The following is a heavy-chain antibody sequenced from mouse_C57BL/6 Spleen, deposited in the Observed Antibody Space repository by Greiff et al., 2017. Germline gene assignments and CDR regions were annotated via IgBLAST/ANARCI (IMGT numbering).Heavy chain of an antibody. Sequence: QVQLKQPGAELVKPGASVKLSCKASGYTFNSYWMQWVKQRPGQGLEWIGEIDPSDSYTNYNQKFKGKATLTVDTSSSTAYMQLSSLTSEDSAVYYCARSPAGYFDYWGQGTTLTVS. CDR2: IDPSDSYT. V-gene: IGHV1-50*01. J-gene: IGHJ2*01. CDR1: GYTFNSYW. CDR3: ARSPAGYFDY.